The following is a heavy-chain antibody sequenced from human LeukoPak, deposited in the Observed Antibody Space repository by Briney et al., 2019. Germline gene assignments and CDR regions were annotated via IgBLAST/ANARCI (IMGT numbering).Heavy chain of an antibody. V-gene: IGHV4-34*01. D-gene: IGHD1-14*01. Sequence: PSETLSLTCAVYGGSFSGYYWSWIRQPPGKGLEWIGEINHSGSTNYNPSLKSRVTISVDTSKNQFSLKLSSVTAADTAVYYCARVLRYLVDYWGQGTLVTVSS. CDR2: INHSGST. J-gene: IGHJ4*02. CDR1: GGSFSGYY. CDR3: ARVLRYLVDY.